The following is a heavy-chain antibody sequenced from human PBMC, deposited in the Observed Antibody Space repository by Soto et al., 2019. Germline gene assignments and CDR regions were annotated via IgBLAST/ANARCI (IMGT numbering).Heavy chain of an antibody. CDR1: GGSISSYY. CDR2: IYCSGST. J-gene: IGHJ5*02. CDR3: ATSNWFDP. V-gene: IGHV4-59*08. Sequence: SETLSLTSTVSGGSISSYYWSWIRQPPGKGLEWIGYIYCSGSTNYNPSLKSRVTISVDTSKNQFSLKLSSVTAADTAVYYCATSNWFDPWGQGTLVTVSS.